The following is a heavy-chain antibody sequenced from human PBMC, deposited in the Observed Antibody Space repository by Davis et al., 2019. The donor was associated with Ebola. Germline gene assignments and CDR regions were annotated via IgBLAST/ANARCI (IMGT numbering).Heavy chain of an antibody. V-gene: IGHV1-46*01. CDR3: ARDRAIFGVRNWFDP. CDR1: GYTFTSYY. Sequence: ASVQVSCKASGYTFTSYYMHWVRHAPGQGLEWMGIINPIGGSTSYAQKFQGRVTMTRDTSTSTVYMELSSLRSEDTAVYYCARDRAIFGVRNWFDPWGQGTLVTVSS. D-gene: IGHD3-3*01. CDR2: INPIGGST. J-gene: IGHJ5*02.